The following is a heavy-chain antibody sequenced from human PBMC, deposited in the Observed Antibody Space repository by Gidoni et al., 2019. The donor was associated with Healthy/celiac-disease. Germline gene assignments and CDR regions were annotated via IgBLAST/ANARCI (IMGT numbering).Heavy chain of an antibody. CDR3: ARRDSSGRIHFDY. J-gene: IGHJ4*02. Sequence: QVQLQQWGAGLLKPSETLSLTCAVYGGSFSGYYWSWIRQPPGKGLEWIGEINHSGSTNYNPSLKSRVTISVDTSKNQFSLKLSSVTAADTAVYYCARRDSSGRIHFDYWGQGTLVTVSS. CDR2: INHSGST. V-gene: IGHV4-34*01. D-gene: IGHD3-22*01. CDR1: GGSFSGYY.